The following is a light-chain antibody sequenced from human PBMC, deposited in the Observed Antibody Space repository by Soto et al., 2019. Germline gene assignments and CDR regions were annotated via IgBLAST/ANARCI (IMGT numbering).Light chain of an antibody. CDR3: QQYNSYSMT. Sequence: DLHMTQSPSTLSRSVGDRVTITCRASQTISSWLAWYQQKTGKAPKILIYKASTLESGVPSRFRGSGSWTEFTLPISRLQPDDFETYYCQQYNSYSMTFGQGTKVDIK. CDR2: KAS. CDR1: QTISSW. J-gene: IGKJ1*01. V-gene: IGKV1-5*03.